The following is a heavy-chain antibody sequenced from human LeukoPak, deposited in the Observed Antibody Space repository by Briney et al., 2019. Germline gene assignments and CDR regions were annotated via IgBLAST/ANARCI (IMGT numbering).Heavy chain of an antibody. CDR2: ISGSGGST. CDR1: GITLSNYG. V-gene: IGHV3-23*01. J-gene: IGHJ3*02. CDR3: ARDASGYSYGTYDAFDI. D-gene: IGHD5-18*01. Sequence: PGGSLRLSCAVSGITLSNYGMSWVRQAPGKGLEWVAGISGSGGSTYYADSVKGRFTISRDNAKNSLYLQMNSLRAEDTAVYYCARDASGYSYGTYDAFDIWGQGTMVTISS.